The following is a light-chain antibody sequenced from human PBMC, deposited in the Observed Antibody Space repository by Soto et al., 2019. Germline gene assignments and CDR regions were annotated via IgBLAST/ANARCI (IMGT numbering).Light chain of an antibody. CDR2: GAS. J-gene: IGKJ1*01. Sequence: EIVLTPSPGTLSLSPGEGATLSCRASQSISSNFLAWYQQKRGQAPRLLIHGASNRATGIPDRFSGSGSGTDFTLTITRLEPEDFAVYYCQQYGGSPRTFGQGTKVDIK. V-gene: IGKV3-20*01. CDR1: QSISSNF. CDR3: QQYGGSPRT.